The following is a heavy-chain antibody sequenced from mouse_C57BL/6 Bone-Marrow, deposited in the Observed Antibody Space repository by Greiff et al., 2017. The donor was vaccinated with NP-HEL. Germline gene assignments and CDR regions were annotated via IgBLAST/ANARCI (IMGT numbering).Heavy chain of an antibody. J-gene: IGHJ2*01. Sequence: QVQLKQSGAELARPGASVKLSCKASGYTFTSYGISWVKQRPGQGLEWIGEIYPRSGNTYYNEKFKGKATLTADKSSSTAYMELRSLTSEDSAVYFCAGARYCYGSCSYWGQGTTLTVSS. CDR2: IYPRSGNT. CDR1: GYTFTSYG. D-gene: IGHD1-1*01. V-gene: IGHV1-81*01. CDR3: AGARYCYGSCSY.